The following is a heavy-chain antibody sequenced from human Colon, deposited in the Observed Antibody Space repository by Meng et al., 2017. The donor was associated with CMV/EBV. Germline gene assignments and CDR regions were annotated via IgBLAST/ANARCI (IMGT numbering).Heavy chain of an antibody. V-gene: IGHV3-21*06. CDR2: ITGRSNFI. J-gene: IGHJ6*02. CDR3: ARDLHYCSGGDCYYGMDV. CDR1: SSAFSTYN. Sequence: LSLTCAASSSAFSTYNMNWVRQAPGKGLEWVASITGRSNFIFYADSVKGRFTVSRDNAKSSMYLQLNSLRAEDTAVYYCARDLHYCSGGDCYYGMDVWGQGTTVTVSS. D-gene: IGHD2-15*01.